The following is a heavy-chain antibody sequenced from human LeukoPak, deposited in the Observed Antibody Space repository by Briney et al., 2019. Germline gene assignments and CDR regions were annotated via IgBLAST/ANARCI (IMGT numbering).Heavy chain of an antibody. CDR3: ARTRSSTWHLLDF. J-gene: IGHJ4*02. CDR2: ILYGGSN. CDR1: GCSISSSS. D-gene: IGHD6-13*01. V-gene: IGHV4-59*01. Sequence: SESLSLTCTVSGCSISSSSWNWVRQPPGKGLEWVGYILYGGSNNYYPSLENGLTISVNTSKKQFSFMLTSGTGADTAVYYCARTRSSTWHLLDFWGQGTLVTVSS.